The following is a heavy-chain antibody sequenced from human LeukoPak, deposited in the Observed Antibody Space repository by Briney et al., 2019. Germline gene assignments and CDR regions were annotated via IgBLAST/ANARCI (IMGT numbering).Heavy chain of an antibody. Sequence: GSLRLSCAASGFTFSSYSMNWVRQVPGKGLEWVSYISNGNSPIYYADSVKGRFTISRDNAKNSLYLQMYSLRAEDTAVYYCARGFPARRGAFDIWGQGTKVTVSS. CDR3: ARGFPARRGAFDI. J-gene: IGHJ3*02. CDR2: ISNGNSPI. CDR1: GFTFSSYS. D-gene: IGHD6-6*01. V-gene: IGHV3-48*01.